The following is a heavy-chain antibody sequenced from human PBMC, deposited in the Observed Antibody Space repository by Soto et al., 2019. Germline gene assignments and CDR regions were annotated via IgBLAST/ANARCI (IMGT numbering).Heavy chain of an antibody. CDR3: ARSQGSSTSLEIYYYYYYGMDV. V-gene: IGHV1-69*06. Sequence: QVQLVQSGAEVKKPGSSVKVSCTASGCTFSSYAISWVRQAPGQGLEWMGGIIAISGTANYAQKFQGRVTITADKSTSTAYMEMSSARSEDTAVYYCARSQGSSTSLEIYYYYYYGMDVWGQGTTVPVSS. CDR1: GCTFSSYA. D-gene: IGHD2-2*01. CDR2: IIAISGTA. J-gene: IGHJ6*02.